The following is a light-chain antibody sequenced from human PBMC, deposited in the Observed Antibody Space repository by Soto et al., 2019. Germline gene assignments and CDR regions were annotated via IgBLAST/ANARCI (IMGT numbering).Light chain of an antibody. CDR3: QQYGRSPLMYT. CDR1: QSITSNF. CDR2: GAS. V-gene: IGKV3-20*01. J-gene: IGKJ2*01. Sequence: EIVLTQSPGTLSLSPGERATLSCRASQSITSNFLAWYQQKPGQAPRLLIYGASTRAAGVPDRFSASGSGTDFTLNITRLEPEDFAVYYCQQYGRSPLMYTFGQGTKLGVK.